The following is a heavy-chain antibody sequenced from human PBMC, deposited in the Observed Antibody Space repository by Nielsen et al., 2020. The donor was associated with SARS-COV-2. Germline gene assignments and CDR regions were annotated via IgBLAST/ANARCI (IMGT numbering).Heavy chain of an antibody. CDR2: ISAYNGNT. V-gene: IGHV1-18*01. Sequence: ASVKVSCKASGYTFTSYGISWVRQAPGQGLEWMGWISAYNGNTNYAQKLQGRVTMTTDTSTSTAYMELRSLRSDDTAVYYCARGGFGHGATGKPDYWGQGTLVTVSS. CDR1: GYTFTSYG. J-gene: IGHJ4*02. D-gene: IGHD1-14*01. CDR3: ARGGFGHGATGKPDY.